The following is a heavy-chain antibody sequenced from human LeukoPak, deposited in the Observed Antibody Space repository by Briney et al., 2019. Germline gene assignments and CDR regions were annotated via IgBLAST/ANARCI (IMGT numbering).Heavy chain of an antibody. Sequence: SQALSLTCAISGDSVSNNGASWNWIRQSPSRGLEWLGRTYYRTRWYFDYAVSVRSRATINPDTSKNQFSLQLDSVTPEDTAVYYCARGGAGWYVSVFDPWGQGTLVTVSS. V-gene: IGHV6-1*01. CDR1: GDSVSNNGAS. J-gene: IGHJ5*02. D-gene: IGHD6-19*01. CDR3: ARGGAGWYVSVFDP. CDR2: TYYRTRWYF.